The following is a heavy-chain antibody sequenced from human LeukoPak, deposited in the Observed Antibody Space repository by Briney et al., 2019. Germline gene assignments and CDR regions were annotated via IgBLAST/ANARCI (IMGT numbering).Heavy chain of an antibody. CDR2: IDPSGTAL. J-gene: IGHJ4*02. Sequence: GGSLRLSCAASGFTIRDYVMSWVRQAPGKGLEWVSYIDPSGTALYYADSVKGRFTVSRDNGKNSLSLQLRSLRAEDTALYYCARAAYNWNWGQGTLVTDSS. CDR1: GFTIRDYV. D-gene: IGHD1-20*01. V-gene: IGHV3-11*01. CDR3: ARAAYNWN.